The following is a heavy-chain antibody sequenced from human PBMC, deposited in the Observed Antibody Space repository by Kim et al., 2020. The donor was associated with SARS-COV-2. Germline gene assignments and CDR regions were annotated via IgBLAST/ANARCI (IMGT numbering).Heavy chain of an antibody. CDR2: NK. D-gene: IGHD2-21*02. V-gene: IGHV3-33*01. J-gene: IGHJ6*03. Sequence: NKNYADSGKGRFTITRDNSKNTLYLQMNSLRAEDTAVYYCAREVTVYMDVWGKGTTVTVSS. CDR3: AREVTVYMDV.